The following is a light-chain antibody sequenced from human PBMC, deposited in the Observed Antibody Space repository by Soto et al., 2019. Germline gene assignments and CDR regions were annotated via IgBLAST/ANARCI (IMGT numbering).Light chain of an antibody. Sequence: EIVLTQSPGTLSLSPGERATLSCRASQSVSSRSLARYPKKGGQAPRLLIYGASRRATGLPDRFSGSGSGTDFTLTISRLEPEDFAEYYCQQYGSSNTFGQGTKLEIK. CDR3: QQYGSSNT. V-gene: IGKV3-20*01. J-gene: IGKJ2*01. CDR1: QSVSSRS. CDR2: GAS.